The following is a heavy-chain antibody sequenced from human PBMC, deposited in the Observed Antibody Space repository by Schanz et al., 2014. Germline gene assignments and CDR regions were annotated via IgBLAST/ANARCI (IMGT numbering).Heavy chain of an antibody. Sequence: QEQLVESGGGLVKPGGSLRLSCAASGFTFSDYYMSWIRQAPGKGLEWVSYITNSGTYTNYADSVKGRFTISRDNAKNSLFLQMNSLRAEDTAVYYCARTSGGQYSSTWYVDYWGQGTLVTVSS. CDR2: ITNSGTYT. CDR1: GFTFSDYY. V-gene: IGHV3-11*06. CDR3: ARTSGGQYSSTWYVDY. D-gene: IGHD6-13*01. J-gene: IGHJ4*02.